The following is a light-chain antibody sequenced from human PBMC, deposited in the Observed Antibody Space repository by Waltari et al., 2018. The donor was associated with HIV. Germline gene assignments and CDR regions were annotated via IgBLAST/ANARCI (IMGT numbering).Light chain of an antibody. V-gene: IGLV1-47*01. CDR1: SSNIGDNY. CDR3: AAWDDSLSGWV. Sequence: QSALTQPPSTSGTPGQPVTIPCSGSSSNIGDNYVSWYQQLPGTAPKLLIYRNSQRPSGVRDRLSGSKSGTSASLAINDLRSEDEAEYHCAAWDDSLSGWVFGGGTNLTVL. CDR2: RNS. J-gene: IGLJ3*02.